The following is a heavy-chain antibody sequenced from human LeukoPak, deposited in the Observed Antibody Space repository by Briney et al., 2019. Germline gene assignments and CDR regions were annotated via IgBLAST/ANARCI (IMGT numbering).Heavy chain of an antibody. CDR1: GFTFSTYA. Sequence: GGSLRLSCAASGFTFSTYAMHWVRQAPGKGLEWVAVIWSDGSKKYYVDSVKGRFTISRDNSKNTLYLQMNSLRAEDTAVYYCAREGITGSTSWFDCWGQGTLVTVSS. V-gene: IGHV3-33*01. CDR2: IWSDGSKK. D-gene: IGHD1-7*01. CDR3: AREGITGSTSWFDC. J-gene: IGHJ5*01.